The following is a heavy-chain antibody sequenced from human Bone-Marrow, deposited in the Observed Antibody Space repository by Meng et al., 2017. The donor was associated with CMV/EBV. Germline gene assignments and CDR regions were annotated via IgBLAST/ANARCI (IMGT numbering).Heavy chain of an antibody. CDR3: AREPHY. CDR1: GGSISRSSYY. J-gene: IGHJ4*02. V-gene: IGHV4-39*07. CDR2: IYYSGST. Sequence: SETLSLTCIVSGGSISRSSYYWGWIRQPPGKGLEWIGSIYYSGSTDYNPSLKSRVTIPVDTSKNQFSLKLSSVNAADTAVYYCAREPHYWGQGTRVTGSS.